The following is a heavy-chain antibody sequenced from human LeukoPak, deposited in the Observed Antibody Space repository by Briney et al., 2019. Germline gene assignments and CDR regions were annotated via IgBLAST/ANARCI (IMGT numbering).Heavy chain of an antibody. CDR1: GYTFTSYD. D-gene: IGHD3-9*01. V-gene: IGHV1-2*02. J-gene: IGHJ3*02. CDR2: MYPNSGGT. CDR3: ARDLLYDILTAYYSRSPDAIDI. Sequence: GASVKVSCKASGYTFTSYDINWVRQATGQGLEWMGWMYPNSGGTNYAQKFQGRVTMTRDTSISTAYMELSRLRSDDTAVYYCARDLLYDILTAYYSRSPDAIDIWGQGTLVTVSS.